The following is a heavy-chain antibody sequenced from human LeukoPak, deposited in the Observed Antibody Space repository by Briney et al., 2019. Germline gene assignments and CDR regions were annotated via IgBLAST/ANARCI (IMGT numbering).Heavy chain of an antibody. CDR2: IYPGDSDT. D-gene: IGHD5-12*01. CDR3: ARLGRKGYHSVGRC. Sequence: PGGSLRLSCKGSGYSFTSYWIGWVRQMPGKCLEWMGIIYPGDSDTRYSPSFQGQVTLSADKSISTAYLQWSSLQASDPAMHYCARLGRKGYHSVGRCWGQGTLVTVSS. V-gene: IGHV5-51*01. J-gene: IGHJ4*02. CDR1: GYSFTSYW.